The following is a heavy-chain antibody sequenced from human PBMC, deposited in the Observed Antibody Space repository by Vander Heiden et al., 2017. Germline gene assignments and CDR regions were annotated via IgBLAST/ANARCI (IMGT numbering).Heavy chain of an antibody. CDR2: ISSSSNTI. Sequence: EVQLVESGGGLVQPGGSLRLSCAASGFTFSPYSMNWVRQAPGKGLEWVSYISSSSNTIYYADSVKGRFTISRDNAKNSLYLQVNSLRAEDTAVYYCVSHVITVKGGFDCWGQGTLVTVSS. CDR3: VSHVITVKGGFDC. CDR1: GFTFSPYS. V-gene: IGHV3-48*01. J-gene: IGHJ4*02. D-gene: IGHD3-10*01.